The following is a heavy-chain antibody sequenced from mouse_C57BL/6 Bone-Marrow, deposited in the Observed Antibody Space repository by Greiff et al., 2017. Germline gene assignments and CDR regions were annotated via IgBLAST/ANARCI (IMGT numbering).Heavy chain of an antibody. J-gene: IGHJ2*01. CDR1: GYTFTSYW. V-gene: IGHV1-64*01. D-gene: IGHD1-1*01. CDR3: ARSSCYFDY. CDR2: IHPNSGST. Sequence: LQESGAELVKPGASVKLSCKASGYTFTSYWMHWVKQRPGQGLEWIGMIHPNSGSTNYNEKFKSKATLTVDKSSSTAYMQLSSLTSEDSAVYYCARSSCYFDYWGQGTTLTVSS.